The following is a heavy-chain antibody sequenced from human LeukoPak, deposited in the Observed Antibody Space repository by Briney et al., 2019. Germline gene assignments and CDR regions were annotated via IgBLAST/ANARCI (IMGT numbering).Heavy chain of an antibody. J-gene: IGHJ5*02. CDR3: ARQSDSGSYSP. V-gene: IGHV4-38-2*01. CDR2: VYHTGST. CDR1: GYSISSGYY. D-gene: IGHD1-26*01. Sequence: SETLSLTCAVSGYSISSGYYWGWIRQPPGKGLEWIGSVYHTGSTYYHPSLKSRVTISLDTSKNQFSLKLSSVTAADTAVYYCARQSDSGSYSPWGQGTLVTVSS.